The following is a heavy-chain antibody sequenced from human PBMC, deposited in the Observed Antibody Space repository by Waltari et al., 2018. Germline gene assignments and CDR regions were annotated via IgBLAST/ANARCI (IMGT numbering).Heavy chain of an antibody. D-gene: IGHD6-13*01. CDR1: GGTFGSYA. CDR2: IVPILDKV. V-gene: IGHV1-69*10. CDR3: ARGSKYSSSWYSGAFDI. J-gene: IGHJ3*02. Sequence: QVQMVQSGAEMKKHGSSVKVYCRASGGTFGSYAFSRVRQAPGQGLECWGGIVPILDKVNYAQNFQGRVTITADTSTSTAYMELSSLRSEDTAVYYCARGSKYSSSWYSGAFDIWGQGTMVTVSS.